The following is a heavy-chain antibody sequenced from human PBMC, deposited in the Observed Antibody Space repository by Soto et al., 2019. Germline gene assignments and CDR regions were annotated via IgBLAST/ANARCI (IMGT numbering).Heavy chain of an antibody. CDR1: GGTFSSYT. D-gene: IGHD6-6*01. CDR3: ARDFTQGAYSSFDAFDI. Sequence: SVKVSCKASGGTFSSYTISWVRQAPGQGLEWMGRIIPILGIANYAQKFQGRVTITADKSTSTVYMELSSLRSEDTAVYYCARDFTQGAYSSFDAFDIWGQGTMVTVSS. CDR2: IIPILGIA. J-gene: IGHJ3*02. V-gene: IGHV1-69*04.